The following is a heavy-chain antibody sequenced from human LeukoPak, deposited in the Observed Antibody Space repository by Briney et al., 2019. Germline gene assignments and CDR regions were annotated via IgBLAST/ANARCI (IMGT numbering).Heavy chain of an antibody. CDR3: ARAPRRHWFDP. CDR2: INHSGST. J-gene: IGHJ5*02. Sequence: PSETLSLTCAVYGGSFSGYYWSWIRQPPGKGLEWIGEINHSGSTNYNPSLKSRVTISVDTSKNQFSLKLSSATAADTAVYYCARAPRRHWFDPWGQGTLVTVSS. V-gene: IGHV4-34*01. D-gene: IGHD6-25*01. CDR1: GGSFSGYY.